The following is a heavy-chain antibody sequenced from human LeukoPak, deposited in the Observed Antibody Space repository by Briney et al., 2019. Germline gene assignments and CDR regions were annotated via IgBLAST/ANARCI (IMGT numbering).Heavy chain of an antibody. CDR1: GFSFSGHW. CDR3: GRLAHNAWYAIDF. Sequence: PGGSLRLSCTASGFSFSGHWMHWARQLPGKGLVWVSRISPTGSTTSYADSVKGRFTISRDNPKNSLYLQINNLRAEDTAVYYCGRLAHNAWYAIDFWGQGTLVTVSS. V-gene: IGHV3-74*01. CDR2: ISPTGSTT. J-gene: IGHJ4*02. D-gene: IGHD2-2*01.